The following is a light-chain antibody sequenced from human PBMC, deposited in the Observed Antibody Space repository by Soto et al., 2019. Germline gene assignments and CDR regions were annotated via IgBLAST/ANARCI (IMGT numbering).Light chain of an antibody. CDR2: GSS. Sequence: EFVLTQSPGTLSLSPGETAALSCRASQNIGSAFLAWYQQRPGQSPRLLIYGSSTRAAGIPDKFRGSRSGSDFTLTISRLEPEDFAVYYCQSYDNSNHTFGQGAKLEIK. CDR1: QNIGSAF. CDR3: QSYDNSNHT. V-gene: IGKV3-20*01. J-gene: IGKJ2*01.